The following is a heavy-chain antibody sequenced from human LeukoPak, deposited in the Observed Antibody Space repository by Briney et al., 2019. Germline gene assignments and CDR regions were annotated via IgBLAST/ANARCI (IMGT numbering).Heavy chain of an antibody. CDR2: ITSSARST. CDR1: AFTFSRYA. Sequence: GGSLRLSCAASAFTFSRYAMSWVRQAPGKGLECVSVITSSARSTFYADSVKGRFTISRDNSKNTLYLQMNSLRAEDTAVYYWAKGGPYYYYYMDVWGKGTTVTVSS. D-gene: IGHD3-16*01. J-gene: IGHJ6*03. V-gene: IGHV3-23*01. CDR3: AKGGPYYYYYMDV.